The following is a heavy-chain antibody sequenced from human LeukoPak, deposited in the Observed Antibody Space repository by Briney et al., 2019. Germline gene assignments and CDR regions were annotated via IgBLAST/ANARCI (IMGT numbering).Heavy chain of an antibody. CDR3: ARARRDGYHYH. D-gene: IGHD5-12*01. V-gene: IGHV3-66*01. J-gene: IGHJ5*02. Sequence: GGSLRLSCAASGFTVSSNYMSWVRQAPGKGLEWVSVIYSGGSTYYADSVKGRFTISRDNSKNTLYLQMNSLRAEDTAVYYCARARRDGYHYHWGQGTLVTVSS. CDR2: IYSGGST. CDR1: GFTVSSNY.